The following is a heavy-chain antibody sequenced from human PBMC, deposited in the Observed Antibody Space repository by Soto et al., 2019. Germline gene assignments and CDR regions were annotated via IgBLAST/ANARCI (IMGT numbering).Heavy chain of an antibody. CDR3: ARGGGTALVSGVR. V-gene: IGHV4-38-2*01. D-gene: IGHD5-18*01. CDR1: GYSISSGYY. CDR2: IYHNGST. J-gene: IGHJ4*03. Sequence: PSETLSLTCAFSGYSISSGYYWGWIRHPPGKGLEWIGSIYHNGSTYYNPSLKSRVTISVDTSKNQFSLKLSSVTAADAAVYHCARGGGTALVSGVRWGQGTPVTVSS.